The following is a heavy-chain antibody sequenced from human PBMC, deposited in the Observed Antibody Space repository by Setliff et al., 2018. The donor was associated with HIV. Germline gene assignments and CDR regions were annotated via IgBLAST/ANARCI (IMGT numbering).Heavy chain of an antibody. V-gene: IGHV4-39*01. CDR1: GGSINNSDCN. D-gene: IGHD2-21*01. J-gene: IGHJ6*03. Sequence: PSETLSLTCTLSGGSINNSDCNWAWIRQSPGMGLEWIASANYIGSTYYSSLKSRAAISVDTSKNRFSLRLSSVTAADTAIYYCARQVWLSDNHYYYYMDVWGKGTTVT. CDR3: ARQVWLSDNHYYYYMDV. CDR2: ANYIGST.